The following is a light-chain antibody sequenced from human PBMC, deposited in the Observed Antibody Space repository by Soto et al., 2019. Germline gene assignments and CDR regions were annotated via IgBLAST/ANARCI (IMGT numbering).Light chain of an antibody. CDR2: DAS. CDR1: QDISNY. Sequence: DIQMTQSPSSLSASVGDRVTITCQASQDISNYLNWYQQKPGKAPKLLIYDASNLETGVPSRFSGSGSGTEFTFTISSLQPEDIATYYCQQYDNLPITFGQVIRLEIK. J-gene: IGKJ5*01. CDR3: QQYDNLPIT. V-gene: IGKV1-33*01.